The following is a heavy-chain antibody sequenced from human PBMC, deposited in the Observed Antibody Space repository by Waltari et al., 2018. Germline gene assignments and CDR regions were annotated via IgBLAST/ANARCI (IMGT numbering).Heavy chain of an antibody. CDR3: ATDIVPAALTSSYGMDV. CDR2: FDPEDGET. CDR1: GYTLTDLS. J-gene: IGHJ6*02. D-gene: IGHD2-2*01. V-gene: IGHV1-24*01. Sequence: QVQLVQSGPEVKKPGASGKVSCKVSGYTLTDLSMHWVRQAPGKGLEWMGGFDPEDGETIYAQKFQGRVTMTEDTSTDTAYMELSSLRSEDTAVYYCATDIVPAALTSSYGMDVWGQGTTVTVSS.